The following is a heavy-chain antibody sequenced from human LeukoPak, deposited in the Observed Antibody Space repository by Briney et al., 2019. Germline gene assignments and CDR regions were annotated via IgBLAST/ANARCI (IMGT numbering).Heavy chain of an antibody. V-gene: IGHV3-23*01. CDR2: ISGSGGST. J-gene: IGHJ4*02. CDR1: GFTFSSYA. Sequence: TGGSLRLSCAASGFTFSSYAMSWVRQAPGKGLEWVSAISGSGGSTYYADSVKGRFTISRDNSKNTLYLQMNSLRAEDTAVYYCAKDWGALYYFDYWGQGTLVTVSS. CDR3: AKDWGALYYFDY. D-gene: IGHD3-16*01.